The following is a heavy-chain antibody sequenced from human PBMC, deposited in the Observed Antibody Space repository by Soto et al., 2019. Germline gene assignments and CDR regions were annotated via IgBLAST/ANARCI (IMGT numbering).Heavy chain of an antibody. V-gene: IGHV3-23*01. Sequence: EVQLLESGGGWVQPGGSLRLSCAASGFTFSSYAMNWVRQAPGKGLEWVSVISGSGGSTYYADVVKCRFTISRDNSKNTLYMQMNSLRAEDTAVYYCAKRTVGGYFDLWGRGTLVTVSS. CDR1: GFTFSSYA. J-gene: IGHJ2*01. CDR3: AKRTVGGYFDL. D-gene: IGHD1-26*01. CDR2: ISGSGGST.